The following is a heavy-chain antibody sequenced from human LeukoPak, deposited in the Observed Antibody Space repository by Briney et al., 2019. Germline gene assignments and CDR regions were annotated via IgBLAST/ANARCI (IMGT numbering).Heavy chain of an antibody. CDR3: AKDRLGLGEYYFDY. Sequence: GGSLRLSCAASGFTVSSNYMSWVRQAPGKGLEWVSVIYSGGSTYYADSVKGRFTISRDNSKNTLYLQMNSLRAEDTAVYYCAKDRLGLGEYYFDYWGQGTLVTVSS. CDR2: IYSGGST. D-gene: IGHD3-16*01. CDR1: GFTVSSNY. J-gene: IGHJ4*02. V-gene: IGHV3-53*01.